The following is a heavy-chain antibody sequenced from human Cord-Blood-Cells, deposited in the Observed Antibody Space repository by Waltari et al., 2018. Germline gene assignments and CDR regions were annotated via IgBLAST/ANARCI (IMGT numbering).Heavy chain of an antibody. CDR1: GFTFRTYG. J-gene: IGHJ4*02. Sequence: QVQLVEYGGGVVQPGRSLTLPCAASGFTFRTYGMPRVRQAPGKGLEWVAVISYDGSNKYYADSVKGRFTISRDNSKNTLYLQMNSLRAEDTAVYYCAKDRNWNYFDYWGQGTLVTVSS. D-gene: IGHD1-1*01. CDR2: ISYDGSNK. V-gene: IGHV3-30*18. CDR3: AKDRNWNYFDY.